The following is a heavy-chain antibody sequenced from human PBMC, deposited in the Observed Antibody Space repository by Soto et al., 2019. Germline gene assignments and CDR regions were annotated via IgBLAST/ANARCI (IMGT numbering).Heavy chain of an antibody. CDR1: GGTFSSYA. J-gene: IGHJ3*01. CDR2: IIPIFGTA. CDR3: ARDRRDGSDDSFDF. V-gene: IGHV1-69*06. D-gene: IGHD2-2*03. Sequence: SVKVSCKASGGTFSSYAISWVRQAPGQGLEWMGGIIPIFGTANYAQKFQGRVTITADKSTSTVYMELSSLRSEDTAVYYCARDRRDGSDDSFDFWGQGIMVTV.